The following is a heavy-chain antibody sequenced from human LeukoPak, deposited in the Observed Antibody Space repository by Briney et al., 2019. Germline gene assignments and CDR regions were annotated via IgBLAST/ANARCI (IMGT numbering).Heavy chain of an antibody. CDR1: GYTFTGYY. D-gene: IGHD6-19*01. CDR3: ARDSSGWRTDAFDI. J-gene: IGHJ3*02. Sequence: ASVKVSCKASGYTFTGYYMHWVRHAPGQGLEWMGWINPNSGGTNYAQKFQGRVTMTRDTSISTAYMELSRLRSDDTAVYYCARDSSGWRTDAFDIWGQGTMVTVSS. V-gene: IGHV1-2*02. CDR2: INPNSGGT.